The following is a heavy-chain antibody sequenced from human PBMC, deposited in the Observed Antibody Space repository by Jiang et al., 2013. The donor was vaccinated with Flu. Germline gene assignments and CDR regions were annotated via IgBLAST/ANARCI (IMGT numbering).Heavy chain of an antibody. J-gene: IGHJ4*02. CDR1: GFTFSSSA. CDR3: AKEEFYDSGGYYSDYFDF. Sequence: SCAASGFTFSSSAMNWVRQAPGKGLEWVSAITGSGNSTFYADSVKGRFTISRDNSKNTLYLQMNSLRAEDTAVYFCAKEEFYDSGGYYSDYFDFWGQGTLVTVSS. CDR2: ITGSGNST. V-gene: IGHV3-23*01. D-gene: IGHD3-22*01.